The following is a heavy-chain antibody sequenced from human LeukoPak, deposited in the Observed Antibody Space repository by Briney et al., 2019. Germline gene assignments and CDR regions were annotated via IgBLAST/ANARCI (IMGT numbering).Heavy chain of an antibody. V-gene: IGHV3-74*01. CDR1: GFSFSSSW. CDR3: AREGIQLWSQGHFDY. Sequence: PGGSLRLSCAASGFSFSSSWMHWVRQVPGKGLEWVSRINDDETGTTYAESVKGRFTISRDNAKNTLFLQMNSLRAEDTAVYYCAREGIQLWSQGHFDYWGQGTLVTVSS. D-gene: IGHD5-18*01. J-gene: IGHJ4*02. CDR2: INDDETGT.